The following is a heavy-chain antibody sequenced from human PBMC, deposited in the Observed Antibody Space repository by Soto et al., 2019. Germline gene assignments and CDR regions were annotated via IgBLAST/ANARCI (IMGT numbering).Heavy chain of an antibody. CDR1: GFTFGDYW. Sequence: EVQLVESGGGWVRPGESLRLSCAGSGFTFGDYWMSWVRQAPGKGLEWVANTMPDGSSKYYVASVRGRFTVSRDNAKNSLYLQMNGLSGDDTAVYYCAREVGCSFDYWGRGTLVTVSS. D-gene: IGHD1-26*01. V-gene: IGHV3-7*03. J-gene: IGHJ4*02. CDR3: AREVGCSFDY. CDR2: TMPDGSSK.